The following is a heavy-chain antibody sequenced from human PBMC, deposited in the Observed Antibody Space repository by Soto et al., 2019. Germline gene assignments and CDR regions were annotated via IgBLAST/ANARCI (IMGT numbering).Heavy chain of an antibody. Sequence: ASVKVSCKASGYTFTGYYMHWVRQAPGQGLEWMGWINPISGGTNYAQKFQGRVTMTRDTSISTAYMELSRLRSDDTAVYYCARESRTYYYDSSGVRFDYWGQGTLVTVSS. V-gene: IGHV1-2*02. D-gene: IGHD3-22*01. CDR3: ARESRTYYYDSSGVRFDY. CDR2: INPISGGT. J-gene: IGHJ4*02. CDR1: GYTFTGYY.